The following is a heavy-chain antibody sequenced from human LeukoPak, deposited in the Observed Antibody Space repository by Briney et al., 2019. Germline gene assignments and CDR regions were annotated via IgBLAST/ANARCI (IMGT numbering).Heavy chain of an antibody. CDR3: AKVSYGDYEL. D-gene: IGHD4-17*01. Sequence: SETLSLTRTVSGGSISSGDYYWSWVRQPPGKGLEWIGYIYYSGSTYYNPSLKSRVTISVDTSKNQFSLKLSSVTAADTAVYYCAKVSYGDYELWGQGTLVTVSS. CDR1: GGSISSGDYY. J-gene: IGHJ4*02. V-gene: IGHV4-30-4*01. CDR2: IYYSGST.